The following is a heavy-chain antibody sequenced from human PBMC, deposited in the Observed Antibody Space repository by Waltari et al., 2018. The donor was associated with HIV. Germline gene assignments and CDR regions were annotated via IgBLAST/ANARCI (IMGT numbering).Heavy chain of an antibody. CDR3: ASHPVPYCGNRRCYGGF. D-gene: IGHD2-21*01. CDR1: GFTFVSYA. CDR2: ISATGAST. J-gene: IGHJ4*02. Sequence: EVQLLESGGALVQPGGSLRLSCAGSGFTFVSYAMSWVRQAPGKGLEWFSSISATGASTYYSDSVKGRFTISRDNSKNTLYVQMNSLLVEDTAIYYCASHPVPYCGNRRCYGGFWGQGTLVTVSS. V-gene: IGHV3-23*01.